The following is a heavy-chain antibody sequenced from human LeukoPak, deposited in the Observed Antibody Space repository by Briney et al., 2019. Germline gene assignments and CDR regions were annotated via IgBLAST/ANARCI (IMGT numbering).Heavy chain of an antibody. CDR2: IYYSGST. Sequence: SETLSLTCTVSGASISSDYWTWIRQPPGMRLEWIGYIYYSGSTNYNPSLKSRVTMSVDTSRNQFSLELPSVTAADSAVYYCERHSAGVGLDYWGQGTLVTVSS. CDR3: ERHSAGVGLDY. V-gene: IGHV4-59*01. CDR1: GASISSDY. D-gene: IGHD2-15*01. J-gene: IGHJ4*02.